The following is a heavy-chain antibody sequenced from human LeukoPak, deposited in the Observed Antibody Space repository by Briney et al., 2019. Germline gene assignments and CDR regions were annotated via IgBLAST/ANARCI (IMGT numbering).Heavy chain of an antibody. V-gene: IGHV3-48*01. CDR2: ISSSSSTI. CDR1: GFTFSSYS. D-gene: IGHD3-3*01. J-gene: IGHJ6*03. Sequence: PGGSLRLSCAASGFTFSSYSMNWVRQAPGKGLEWVSYISSSSSTIYYADSVKGRFTISRDNAKNSLYLQMNSLRAEDTAVYYCAAARFLWGPGYMDVWGKETTVTVSS. CDR3: AAARFLWGPGYMDV.